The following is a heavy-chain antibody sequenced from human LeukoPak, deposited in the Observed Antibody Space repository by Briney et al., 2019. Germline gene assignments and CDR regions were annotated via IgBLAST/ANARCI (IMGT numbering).Heavy chain of an antibody. CDR1: GFTFSSYW. J-gene: IGHJ4*02. CDR3: ARDGIQLWLRIYDY. CDR2: IKQDGSER. D-gene: IGHD5-18*01. V-gene: IGHV3-7*01. Sequence: GGSLRLSCAASGFTFSSYWMSWVRQAPGKGLEWVANIKQDGSERYYVDSVKGRFTISRDNAKNSLYLQMNSLRAEDTAVYYCARDGIQLWLRIYDYWGQGTLVTVSS.